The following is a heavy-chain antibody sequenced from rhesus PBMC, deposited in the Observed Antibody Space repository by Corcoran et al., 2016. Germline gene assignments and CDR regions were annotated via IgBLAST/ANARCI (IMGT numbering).Heavy chain of an antibody. Sequence: DVQLVESGGGLVKPGGSLRLSCVASGFTFSSYEMHWVRQAPGKGLDWVSVISESGGTIYYADSLKGRFTLSRDNAMNSLFLQMNSLRAEDTAVYYCTRDAWQLELFDYWGQGVLVTVSS. D-gene: IGHD6-25*01. CDR1: GFTFSSYE. V-gene: IGHV3-100*02. CDR2: ISESGGTI. J-gene: IGHJ4*01. CDR3: TRDAWQLELFDY.